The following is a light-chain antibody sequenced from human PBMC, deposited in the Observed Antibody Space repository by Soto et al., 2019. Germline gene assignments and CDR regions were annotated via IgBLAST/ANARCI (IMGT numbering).Light chain of an antibody. Sequence: QSALTQPASVSGSPGQSITISCTGTTSDVGGYNYVSWYQQHPGKAPKLMIYDVNNRPSGVSNRFSGSKSGNTASLTISGLQAEDEADYYCGSFTSSSTLVVFGTGTKVTVL. V-gene: IGLV2-14*03. J-gene: IGLJ1*01. CDR3: GSFTSSSTLVV. CDR2: DVN. CDR1: TSDVGGYNY.